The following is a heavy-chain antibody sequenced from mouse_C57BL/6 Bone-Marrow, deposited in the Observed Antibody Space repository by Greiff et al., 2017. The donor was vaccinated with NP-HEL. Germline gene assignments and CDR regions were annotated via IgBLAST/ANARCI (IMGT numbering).Heavy chain of an antibody. V-gene: IGHV3-8*01. CDR1: GYSITSDY. Sequence: DVKLQESGPGLAKLSQTLSLTCSVTGYSITSDYWNWIRKFPGNKLEYMGYISYSGSTYYNPSLKSRISITRDTSKNQYYLQLNSVTTEDTATYYCARSPLWLRRNYYAMDYWGQGTSVTVSS. D-gene: IGHD2-2*01. J-gene: IGHJ4*01. CDR3: ARSPLWLRRNYYAMDY. CDR2: ISYSGST.